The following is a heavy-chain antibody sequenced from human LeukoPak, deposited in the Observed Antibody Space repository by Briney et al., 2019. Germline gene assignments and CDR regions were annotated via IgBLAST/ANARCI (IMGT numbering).Heavy chain of an antibody. CDR1: GGSIGFYY. D-gene: IGHD6-13*01. CDR3: ARHVGSSSWYLFDY. V-gene: IGHV4-59*08. J-gene: IGHJ4*02. CDR2: VYYSGST. Sequence: SETLSLTCTISGGSIGFYYWSWIRQAPGQTLEWIGYVYYSGSTTYNPSLKSRLTMSVDTSKNQFSLRLSSVTAADTAVYYCARHVGSSSWYLFDYWGQGKLVTVSS.